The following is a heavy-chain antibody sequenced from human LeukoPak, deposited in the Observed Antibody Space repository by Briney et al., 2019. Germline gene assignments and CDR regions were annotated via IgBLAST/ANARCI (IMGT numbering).Heavy chain of an antibody. Sequence: ASAKVSCKVSAYTLTEISIHWVRQAPGKGLEWMGGFDPEDGETIYAHKFQGRVTMTEDTSTDTAYMELSSLRSEDTAVYYCATDGPYTAMVKGGDYWGQGTLVTVSS. J-gene: IGHJ4*02. D-gene: IGHD5-18*01. CDR3: ATDGPYTAMVKGGDY. V-gene: IGHV1-24*01. CDR2: FDPEDGET. CDR1: AYTLTEIS.